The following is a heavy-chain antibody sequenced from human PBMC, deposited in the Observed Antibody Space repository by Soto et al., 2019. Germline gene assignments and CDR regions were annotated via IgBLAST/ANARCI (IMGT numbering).Heavy chain of an antibody. J-gene: IGHJ4*02. CDR2: IYHSGST. Sequence: QLQLQESGPGLVKPSETLSIACTVSGGSISRSSYYWGWIRQPPGKGLEWIGTIYHSGSTYYKPSLESRVAISVDTSKNQFSLQLNSVTAADTAIYYCAREMGGSIDYGGQGTLVTVSS. CDR3: AREMGGSIDY. CDR1: GGSISRSSYY. D-gene: IGHD1-26*01. V-gene: IGHV4-39*01.